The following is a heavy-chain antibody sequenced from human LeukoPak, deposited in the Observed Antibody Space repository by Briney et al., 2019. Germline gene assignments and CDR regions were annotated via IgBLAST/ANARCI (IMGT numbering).Heavy chain of an antibody. CDR2: IKQDGSEK. J-gene: IGHJ4*02. CDR3: ARGLRIFGVVIPKGYYFDY. V-gene: IGHV3-7*01. Sequence: PGGSLRLSCTASRFNLNNYWMNWVRQAPGKGLEWVANIKQDGSEKYYVDSVKGRFTISRDNAKNSLYLQMNSLRAEDTAVYYCARGLRIFGVVIPKGYYFDYWGQGTLVTVSS. D-gene: IGHD3-3*01. CDR1: RFNLNNYW.